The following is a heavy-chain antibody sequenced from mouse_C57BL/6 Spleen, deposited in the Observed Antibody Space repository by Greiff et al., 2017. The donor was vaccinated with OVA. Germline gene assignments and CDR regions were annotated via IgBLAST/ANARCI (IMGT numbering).Heavy chain of an antibody. J-gene: IGHJ2*01. D-gene: IGHD2-4*01. Sequence: VKLQQPGAELVKPGASVKMSCKASGYTFTSYWITWVKQRPGQGLEWIGDIYPGSGSTNYNEKFKSKATLTVDTSSSTAYMQLSSLTSEDSAVYYCAREGYDYDGDYWGQGTTLTVSS. CDR3: AREGYDYDGDY. CDR2: IYPGSGST. CDR1: GYTFTSYW. V-gene: IGHV1-55*01.